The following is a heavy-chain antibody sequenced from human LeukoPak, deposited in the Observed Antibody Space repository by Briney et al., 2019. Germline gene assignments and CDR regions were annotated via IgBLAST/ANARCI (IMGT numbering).Heavy chain of an antibody. CDR3: AREEVRRAVAGYFDY. Sequence: ASVKVSCKASGYSFSSYGISWVRQAPGQGLEWMGWISGYNGNTNYAQKLQGRVTMTTDTSTSRAYMELRSLRSDDTAVYYCAREEVRRAVAGYFDYWGQGTLVTVSS. V-gene: IGHV1-18*01. D-gene: IGHD6-19*01. CDR2: ISGYNGNT. J-gene: IGHJ4*02. CDR1: GYSFSSYG.